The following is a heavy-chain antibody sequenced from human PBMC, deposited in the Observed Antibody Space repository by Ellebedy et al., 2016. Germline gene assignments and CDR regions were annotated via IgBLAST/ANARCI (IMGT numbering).Heavy chain of an antibody. J-gene: IGHJ5*02. D-gene: IGHD3-22*01. CDR3: ARIYFLVSMIVVVNWFDP. CDR1: GGSISSDTYY. V-gene: IGHV4-39*01. CDR2: IYYSGST. Sequence: SETLSLXCTVSGGSISSDTYYWGWIRQPPGKGLEWVGSIYYSGSTYYNPSLRSRVTISVDTSKNQFSLKLNSVTAADTAVYYCARIYFLVSMIVVVNWFDPWGQGTLVTVSS.